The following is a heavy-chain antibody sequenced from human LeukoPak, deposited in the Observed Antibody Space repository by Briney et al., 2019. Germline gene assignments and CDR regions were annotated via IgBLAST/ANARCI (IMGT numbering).Heavy chain of an antibody. J-gene: IGHJ4*02. Sequence: PSETLSLTCTVSGYSISTGYYWDWIRQPPGKGLEWIGSIYHSGSTYYNPSLKSRVNLSVDTSKNQFSLKLSSVTAADTAVYYCAREVHGTMVRGVPALNFDYWGQGTLVTVSS. CDR3: AREVHGTMVRGVPALNFDY. CDR1: GYSISTGYY. D-gene: IGHD3-10*01. CDR2: IYHSGST. V-gene: IGHV4-38-2*02.